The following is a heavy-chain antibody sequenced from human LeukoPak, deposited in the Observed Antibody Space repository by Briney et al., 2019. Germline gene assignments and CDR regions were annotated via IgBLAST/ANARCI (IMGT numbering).Heavy chain of an antibody. V-gene: IGHV1-2*02. CDR2: INPNSGGT. Sequence: GASVKVSCKASGYILTDYYMHWARQAPGQGLERMGWINPNSGGTNYAQKFQGRVTMTRDTSISTAYMELSRLRSDDTAVYYCAREVYSSSWHGDAFDIWGQGTMVTVSS. CDR3: AREVYSSSWHGDAFDI. J-gene: IGHJ3*02. CDR1: GYILTDYY. D-gene: IGHD6-13*01.